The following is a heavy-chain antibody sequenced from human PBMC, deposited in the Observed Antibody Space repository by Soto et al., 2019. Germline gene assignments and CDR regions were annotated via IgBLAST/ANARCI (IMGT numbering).Heavy chain of an antibody. CDR3: ARVSGYYYYYYGMDV. D-gene: IGHD3-22*01. V-gene: IGHV1-69*06. Sequence: SVKVSCEASGGPSISYAIVWVRQAPGQGLEWMGGIIPIFGTANYAQKCQCRVTITADKSTSTAYMELSSLRSEDTALYYCARVSGYYYYYYGMDVWGQGTTVTVSS. CDR1: GGPSISYA. CDR2: IIPIFGTA. J-gene: IGHJ6*02.